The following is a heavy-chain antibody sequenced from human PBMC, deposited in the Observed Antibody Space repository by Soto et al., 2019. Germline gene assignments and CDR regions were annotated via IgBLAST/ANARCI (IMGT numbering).Heavy chain of an antibody. D-gene: IGHD6-19*01. V-gene: IGHV4-59*11. CDR2: IYYSGST. Sequence: PSETLSLTCTVSGGSLSSHYWRWIRQPPGKGLEWIGYIYYSGSTNYNPSLKSRVTISVDTSKNQFSLKLSSVTAADTAVYYCARQQWLVLNAFDIWGQGTTVTVSS. J-gene: IGHJ3*02. CDR3: ARQQWLVLNAFDI. CDR1: GGSLSSHY.